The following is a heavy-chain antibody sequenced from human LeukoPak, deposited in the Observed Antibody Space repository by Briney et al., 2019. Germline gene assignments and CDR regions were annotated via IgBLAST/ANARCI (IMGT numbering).Heavy chain of an antibody. CDR1: GFTFSSYA. D-gene: IGHD4-17*01. J-gene: IGHJ4*02. V-gene: IGHV3-64*01. CDR2: ISSNGGST. CDR3: AKGRGLSYDYGVDS. Sequence: PGGSLRLSCAASGFTFSSYAMHWVRQAPGKGPEYVSAISSNGGSTYYANSVKGRFTISRDNAKNSLYLQINSLRAEDMALYYCAKGRGLSYDYGVDSWGQGTLVTVSS.